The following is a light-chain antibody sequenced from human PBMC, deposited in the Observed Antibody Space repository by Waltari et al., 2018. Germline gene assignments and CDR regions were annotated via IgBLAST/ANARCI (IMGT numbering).Light chain of an antibody. CDR3: ETGGHGTWV. V-gene: IGLV4-69*01. CDR2: VNSDGSH. Sequence: QLVLTQSPSASASLGASVKLTCTLSSEHSSNIIAWLQQQPGKGPRYLMQVNSDGSHRKGDEIPCRFSGASSGAERYLTISSLQSEDEADYYCETGGHGTWVFGGGTKLTVL. J-gene: IGLJ3*02. CDR1: SEHSSNI.